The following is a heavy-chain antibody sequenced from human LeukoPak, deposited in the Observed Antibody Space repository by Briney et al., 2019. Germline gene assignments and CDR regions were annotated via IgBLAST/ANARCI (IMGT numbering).Heavy chain of an antibody. CDR3: ARGEYDFWSGYQTPPDY. J-gene: IGHJ4*02. D-gene: IGHD3-3*01. V-gene: IGHV3-11*04. Sequence: GGSLRLSCAASGFTFSDFYMSWIRQAPGKGLESVSYISGSGSAIYYADSVKGRFTISRDNAKNSLYLQMNSLRADDTAVYYCARGEYDFWSGYQTPPDYWGQGTLVTVSS. CDR1: GFTFSDFY. CDR2: ISGSGSAI.